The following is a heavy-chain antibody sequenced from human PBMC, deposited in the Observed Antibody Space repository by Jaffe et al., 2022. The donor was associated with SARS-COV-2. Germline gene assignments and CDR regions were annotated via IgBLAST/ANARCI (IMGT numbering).Heavy chain of an antibody. J-gene: IGHJ6*01. CDR3: GRGRGYDATNYYPGMDV. CDR2: IKKDGGEK. CDR1: GFPFGIYW. Sequence: EVQLVESGGGVVQPGGSLRLSCAGSGFPFGIYWMTWVRQAPGKGLEWVANIKKDGGEKYYVDSVGGRFTISRDNAQKLVFLEMNGLRAEDTAVYFCGRGRGYDATNYYPGMDVWGQGTTVTVSS. V-gene: IGHV3-7*03. D-gene: IGHD5-12*01.